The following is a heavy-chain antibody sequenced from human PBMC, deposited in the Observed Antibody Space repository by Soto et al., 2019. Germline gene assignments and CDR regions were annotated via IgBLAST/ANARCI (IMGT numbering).Heavy chain of an antibody. CDR2: IWFDGSSK. Sequence: PGGALRLSCAASGFSFAKYGMHWVRQAPGKGLEWVAVIWFDGSSKYYADSVKGRFTISRDNSKNTLYLQMNNLRADDTAVYYCASLLLYYYGSGTYYNTHDSWGQGTLVTVSS. V-gene: IGHV3-33*01. CDR3: ASLLLYYYGSGTYYNTHDS. CDR1: GFSFAKYG. D-gene: IGHD3-10*01. J-gene: IGHJ5*02.